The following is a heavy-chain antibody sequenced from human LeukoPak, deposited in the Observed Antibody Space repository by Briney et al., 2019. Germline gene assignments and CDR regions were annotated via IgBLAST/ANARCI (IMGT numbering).Heavy chain of an antibody. J-gene: IGHJ4*02. V-gene: IGHV4-4*07. D-gene: IGHD5-12*01. CDR3: ARGLGGYDYYFDY. CDR2: IYTSGST. CDR1: GYSISNGYY. Sequence: SETLSLTCTVSGYSISNGYYWGWIRQPAGKGLEWIGRIYTSGSTNYNPSLKSRVTMSVDTSKNQFSLKLSSVTAADTAVYYCARGLGGYDYYFDYWGQGTLVTVSS.